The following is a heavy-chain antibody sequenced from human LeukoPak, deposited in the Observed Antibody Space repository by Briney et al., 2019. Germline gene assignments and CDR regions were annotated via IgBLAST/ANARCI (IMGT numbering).Heavy chain of an antibody. CDR2: INAGNGNT. J-gene: IGHJ5*02. D-gene: IGHD4-17*01. V-gene: IGHV1-3*01. CDR3: ASPLRSPPGFDP. CDR1: GYTFISYT. Sequence: ASVKVSCTASGYTFISYTLHWVRQAPGQRLEWMGWINAGNGNTKYSQKFQGRVTFTRDTSASTAYMELSSLRSEDTAMYYCASPLRSPPGFDPWGQGTLVTVSS.